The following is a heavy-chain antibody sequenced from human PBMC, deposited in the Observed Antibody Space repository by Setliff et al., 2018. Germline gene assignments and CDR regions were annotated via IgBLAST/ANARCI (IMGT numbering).Heavy chain of an antibody. V-gene: IGHV1-46*01. CDR2: INPSGGST. CDR1: GYTFTSYY. J-gene: IGHJ4*02. D-gene: IGHD3-3*01. Sequence: SVKVSCKASGYTFTSYYMHWVRQAPGQGLEWMGIINPSGGSTSYAQKFQGRVTMTRDESTSTAYMELSSLRSEDTAVYYCNYNFWSGYYLDYWGQGTLVTVSS. CDR3: NYNFWSGYYLDY.